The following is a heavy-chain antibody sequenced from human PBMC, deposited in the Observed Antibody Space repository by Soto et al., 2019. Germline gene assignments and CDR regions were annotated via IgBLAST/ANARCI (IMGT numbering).Heavy chain of an antibody. V-gene: IGHV4-59*01. J-gene: IGHJ6*03. CDR3: ARGPSGYSGRYYYNYMDV. Sequence: SETLSVTCPVAGGYIRSYLWNWTRQPPVKGLEWIGYIYYSGSTNYNPSLKSRVTISVDTSKNQFSLKLSSVTAADTAVYYCARGPSGYSGRYYYNYMDVWAKGTTVTVSS. CDR1: GGYIRSYL. D-gene: IGHD1-26*01. CDR2: IYYSGST.